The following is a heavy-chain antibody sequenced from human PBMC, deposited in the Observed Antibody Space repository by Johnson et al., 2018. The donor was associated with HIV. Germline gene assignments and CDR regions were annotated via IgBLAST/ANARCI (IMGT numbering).Heavy chain of an antibody. Sequence: VQLVESGGGVVQPGGSLTLSCAASGFTFSNSDMHWVRQPTGQGLEWVSGMGTAGDRHYADSVNGRFTVSRENAKNTLYLQMNSLRAGDTAVYYCARGGAAAGGAFDIWGQGTMVTVSS. CDR1: GFTFSNSD. D-gene: IGHD6-13*01. J-gene: IGHJ3*02. CDR3: ARGGAAAGGAFDI. V-gene: IGHV3-13*01. CDR2: MGTAGDR.